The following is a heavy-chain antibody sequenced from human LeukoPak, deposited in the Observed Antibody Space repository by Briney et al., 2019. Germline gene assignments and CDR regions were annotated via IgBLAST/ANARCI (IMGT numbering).Heavy chain of an antibody. Sequence: KPSETLSLTCTVSGGSMTTYYWSWIRQPAGKGLEWIGRIYTTGVTKYNPSLKSRVTMSVDTSKNQFSLKPSSVTAADTAVYYCARVEYSGSYPGYFQHWGQGTLVTVSS. V-gene: IGHV4-4*07. CDR3: ARVEYSGSYPGYFQH. J-gene: IGHJ1*01. CDR2: IYTTGVT. CDR1: GGSMTTYY. D-gene: IGHD1-26*01.